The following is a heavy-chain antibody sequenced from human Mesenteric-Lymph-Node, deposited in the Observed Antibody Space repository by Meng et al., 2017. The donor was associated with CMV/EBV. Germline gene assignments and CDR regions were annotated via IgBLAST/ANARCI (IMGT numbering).Heavy chain of an antibody. J-gene: IGHJ4*02. CDR2: ISSTGRTI. D-gene: IGHD3-10*02. Sequence: GESLKISCVASGFSFSNYEMSWVRQAPGMGLEWISYISSTGRTIDYAGSVKGRFTISRDNAENSVYLQMSSLRVDDTAVYYCARVSVVEAPPAVLGRAGKPVDWGQGTLVTVSS. CDR3: ARVSVVEAPPAVLGRAGKPVD. V-gene: IGHV3-48*03. CDR1: GFSFSNYE.